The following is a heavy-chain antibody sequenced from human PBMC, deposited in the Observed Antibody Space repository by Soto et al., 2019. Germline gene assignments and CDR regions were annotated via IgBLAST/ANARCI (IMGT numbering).Heavy chain of an antibody. J-gene: IGHJ6*02. CDR2: IIPIFGTA. CDR1: GGTFSSYA. CDR3: ARVIGVAARDYGMDV. Sequence: VASVKVSCKAPGGTFSSYAISWVRQAPGQGLEWMGGIIPIFGTANYAQKFQGRVTITADESTSTAYMELSSLRSEDTAVYYCARVIGVAARDYGMDVWGQGTTVTVSS. V-gene: IGHV1-69*13. D-gene: IGHD6-6*01.